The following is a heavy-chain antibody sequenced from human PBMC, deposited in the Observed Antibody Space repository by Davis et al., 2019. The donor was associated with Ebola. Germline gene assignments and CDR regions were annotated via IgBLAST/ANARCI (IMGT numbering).Heavy chain of an antibody. V-gene: IGHV1-18*04. J-gene: IGHJ6*04. D-gene: IGHD3-3*01. CDR1: GYTFINYG. Sequence: AASVKVSCKASGYTFINYGITWVRQAPGQGLEWLGWIRTYDGNTNYAQKLQDRVTMTTDTSTNTAYLELGSLRSADTAVYYCARADFDYGYGMDVWGKGTTVTVSS. CDR2: IRTYDGNT. CDR3: ARADFDYGYGMDV.